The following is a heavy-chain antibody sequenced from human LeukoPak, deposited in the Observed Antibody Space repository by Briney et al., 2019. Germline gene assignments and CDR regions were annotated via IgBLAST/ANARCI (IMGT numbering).Heavy chain of an antibody. CDR2: IYYSGST. CDR1: GGSISSSSYY. Sequence: PSETLSLTCTVSGGSISSSSYYWGWIRQPPGKGLEWIGSIYYSGSTNYNPSLKSRVTISVDKSKNQFSLKLSSVTAADTAVYYCARVGDTVSHPLDYWGQGTLVTVSS. V-gene: IGHV4-39*07. D-gene: IGHD5-18*01. J-gene: IGHJ4*02. CDR3: ARVGDTVSHPLDY.